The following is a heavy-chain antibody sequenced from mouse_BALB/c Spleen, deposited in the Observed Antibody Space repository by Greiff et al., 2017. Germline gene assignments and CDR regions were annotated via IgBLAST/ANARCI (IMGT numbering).Heavy chain of an antibody. CDR2: ISSGGST. J-gene: IGHJ3*01. CDR3: AREYANYGFGFAY. D-gene: IGHD2-10*02. V-gene: IGHV5-6-5*01. Sequence: EVHLVESGGGLVKPGGSLKLSCAASGFTFSSYAMSWVRQTPEKRLEWVASISSGGSTSYPDSVKGRFTISRDNARNILYLQMSSLRSEDTAMYYCAREYANYGFGFAYWGQGTLVTVAA. CDR1: GFTFSSYA.